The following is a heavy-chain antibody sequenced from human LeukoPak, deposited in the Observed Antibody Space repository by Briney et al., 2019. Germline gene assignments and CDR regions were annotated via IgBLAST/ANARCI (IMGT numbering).Heavy chain of an antibody. V-gene: IGHV3-23*01. D-gene: IGHD1-26*01. J-gene: IGHJ4*02. CDR3: ATRMVGATTYFNY. CDR2: ISSSGGNT. Sequence: GGSLRLPCAASGFTFSSYAMSWVRQPPGKGLEWVWAISSSGGNTYYADSVQGRFTISRDNSKNTLYLQMNSLRAEDTAVYYCATRMVGATTYFNYWGQGTLVTVSS. CDR1: GFTFSSYA.